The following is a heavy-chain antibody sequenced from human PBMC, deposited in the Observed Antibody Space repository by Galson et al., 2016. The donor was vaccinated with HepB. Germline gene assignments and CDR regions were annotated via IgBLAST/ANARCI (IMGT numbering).Heavy chain of an antibody. J-gene: IGHJ3*02. D-gene: IGHD6-13*01. CDR1: GGSFSAYY. CDR3: AARRQQLVHGIRRPFDI. V-gene: IGHV4-34*01. Sequence: SETLSLTCAVYGGSFSAYYWTWIRQPPGKGLEWVGEITHGGSTNYNASLESRVTISVDTSKNQFPLKLYSVTAADTAVYYCAARRQQLVHGIRRPFDIWGQGTMVTVSS. CDR2: ITHGGST.